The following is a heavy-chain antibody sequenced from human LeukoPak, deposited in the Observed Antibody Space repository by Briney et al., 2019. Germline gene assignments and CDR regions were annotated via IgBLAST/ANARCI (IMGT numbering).Heavy chain of an antibody. D-gene: IGHD6-19*01. Sequence: GGSLRLSCAASGFTFSSYSMNWVRQAPGKGLECVSSISSSSSYIYYADSVKGRFTISRDNAKNSLYLQMNSLRAEDTAVYYCARGVNSGWYYFDYWGQGTLVTVSS. CDR2: ISSSSSYI. CDR1: GFTFSSYS. V-gene: IGHV3-21*01. J-gene: IGHJ4*02. CDR3: ARGVNSGWYYFDY.